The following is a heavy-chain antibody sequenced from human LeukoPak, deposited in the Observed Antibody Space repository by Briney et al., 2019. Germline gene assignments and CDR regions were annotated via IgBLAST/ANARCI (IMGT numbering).Heavy chain of an antibody. CDR1: GFTFSSFG. Sequence: PGGSLRLSCAASGFTFSSFGMHWVRQAPGKGLEWVANIKQDGSEKYYVDSVKGRFTISRDNAKNSLYLQMNSLRAEDTAVYYCASINYYEDYYYYGMDVWGQGTTVTVSS. CDR2: IKQDGSEK. J-gene: IGHJ6*02. V-gene: IGHV3-7*01. D-gene: IGHD3-22*01. CDR3: ASINYYEDYYYYGMDV.